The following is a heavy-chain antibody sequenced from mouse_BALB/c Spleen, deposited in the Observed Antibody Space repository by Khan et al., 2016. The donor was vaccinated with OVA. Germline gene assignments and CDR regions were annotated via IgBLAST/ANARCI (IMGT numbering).Heavy chain of an antibody. J-gene: IGHJ3*01. Sequence: VQLKESGPELMKPGASVKISCKASGYSFTSYYIHWVKQSHGKSLEWIGYIDPFNGGTSYNPKFKGKATLTVDKSSSTAYMHLSSLTSDDSAVYYCARNGYVGLFAYWGQGTLVTVSA. V-gene: IGHV1S135*01. CDR3: ARNGYVGLFAY. CDR1: GYSFTSYY. CDR2: IDPFNGGT. D-gene: IGHD2-2*01.